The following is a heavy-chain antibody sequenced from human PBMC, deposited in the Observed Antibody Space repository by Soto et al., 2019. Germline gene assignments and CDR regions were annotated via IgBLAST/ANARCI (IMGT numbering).Heavy chain of an antibody. V-gene: IGHV4-4*02. CDR3: ARVGGSYLVYYCYYGMDV. J-gene: IGHJ6*02. CDR1: GGSISSSNW. D-gene: IGHD1-26*01. CDR2: IYHSGGT. Sequence: SETLSLTCAVSGGSISSSNWWSWVRQPPGKGLEWIGEIYHSGGTNYNPSLKSRVTISVDKSKNQFSLKLSSVTAADTAVYYCARVGGSYLVYYCYYGMDVWGQGTTLAVSS.